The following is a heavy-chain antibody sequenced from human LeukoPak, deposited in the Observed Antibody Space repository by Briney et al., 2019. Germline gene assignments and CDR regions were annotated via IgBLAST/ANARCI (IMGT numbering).Heavy chain of an antibody. Sequence: PGGSLRLSCVVSGFTFDDYTMTCVRQAPGKGLEWVSTVNWNGGETTYAESVKGRFTISRDNAKNSLYLQIDSLRAEDTAFYHCARDSPGSLYVRPNCFDPWGPGNPGHRLL. CDR3: ARDSPGSLYVRPNCFDP. CDR1: GFTFDDYT. CDR2: VNWNGGET. J-gene: IGHJ5*02. D-gene: IGHD2/OR15-2a*01. V-gene: IGHV3-20*01.